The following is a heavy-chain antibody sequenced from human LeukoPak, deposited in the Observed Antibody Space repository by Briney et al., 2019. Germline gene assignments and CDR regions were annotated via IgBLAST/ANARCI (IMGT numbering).Heavy chain of an antibody. D-gene: IGHD5-24*01. Sequence: ESGPALVKPTQTLTLTCTFSGFSLGTSGMCVSWIRQPPGKALEWLALIDWDDDKYYSTSLKTRLTISKDTSKNQVVLTMTNMDPVDTATYYCARTKMTTQTYYFDYWGQGTLVTVSS. J-gene: IGHJ4*02. CDR2: IDWDDDK. CDR1: GFSLGTSGMC. CDR3: ARTKMTTQTYYFDY. V-gene: IGHV2-70*01.